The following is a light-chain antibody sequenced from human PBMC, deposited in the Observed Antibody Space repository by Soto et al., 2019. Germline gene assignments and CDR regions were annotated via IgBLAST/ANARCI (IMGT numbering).Light chain of an antibody. CDR2: SNN. CDR1: SSNIGSNY. J-gene: IGLJ2*01. V-gene: IGLV1-47*02. Sequence: QSVLTQPPSASGTPGQRVTISCSGSSSNIGSNYVYWYQQLPGTAPKLLSYSNNQRPSGVPDRFSGSQSGTSASLAISGLRFEDEADYYCAAWDDSLSGLVFGGGTKLTVL. CDR3: AAWDDSLSGLV.